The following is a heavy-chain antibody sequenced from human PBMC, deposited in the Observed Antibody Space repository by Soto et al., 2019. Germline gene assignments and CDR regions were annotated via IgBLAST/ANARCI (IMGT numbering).Heavy chain of an antibody. Sequence: EVQLAESGGDLVQPGGSLRLSCEASGFSFSSYWMTWVRQAPGKRLEYVAIIKQDGSEKKYVDSVMGRFTISRDNAKTSSYLQMNSLRDEDTAVYYCMTTTRDRPFDYCGQGTLVTVSS. CDR3: MTTTRDRPFDY. J-gene: IGHJ4*02. V-gene: IGHV3-7*03. CDR1: GFSFSSYW. CDR2: IKQDGSEK. D-gene: IGHD1-1*01.